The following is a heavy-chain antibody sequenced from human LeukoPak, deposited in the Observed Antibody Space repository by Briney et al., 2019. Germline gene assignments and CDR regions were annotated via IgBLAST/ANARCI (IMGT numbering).Heavy chain of an antibody. CDR1: GGTFSSYA. J-gene: IGHJ4*02. D-gene: IGHD3-9*01. Sequence: SVKVSCKASGGTFSSYAISWVRQAPGQGLEWMGGIIPIFGTANYAQKFQGRVTITVDESTSTAYMELSSLRSEDTAVYYCARQGSYDILTGYYLELDYWGQGTLVTVSS. CDR2: IIPIFGTA. CDR3: ARQGSYDILTGYYLELDY. V-gene: IGHV1-69*13.